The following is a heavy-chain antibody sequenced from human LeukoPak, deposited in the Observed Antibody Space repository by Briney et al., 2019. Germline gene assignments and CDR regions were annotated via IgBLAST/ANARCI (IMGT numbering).Heavy chain of an antibody. Sequence: SETLSLTYVVSGGSLSGYYWSWIRQPPGKGLEWIGEINHSGDTNYNPSLKSRVTILVDTSRNQFSLKLTSVTAADTAVYHCARRGRGYSYGRPFDYWGLGTLVTVSS. V-gene: IGHV4-34*01. CDR3: ARRGRGYSYGRPFDY. J-gene: IGHJ4*02. D-gene: IGHD5-18*01. CDR2: INHSGDT. CDR1: GGSLSGYY.